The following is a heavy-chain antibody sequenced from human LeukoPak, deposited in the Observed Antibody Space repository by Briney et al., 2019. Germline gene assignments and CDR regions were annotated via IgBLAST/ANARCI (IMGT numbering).Heavy chain of an antibody. Sequence: GGSLRLSCAASGFTFSSYAMSWVRQAPGKGLEWVSAISGSGGSTYYAGSVKGRFTISRDNSKNTLYLQMNSLRAEDTAVYYCAKIPRYYYGSGTGGGYFDYWGQGTLVTVSS. V-gene: IGHV3-23*01. CDR1: GFTFSSYA. CDR3: AKIPRYYYGSGTGGGYFDY. CDR2: ISGSGGST. J-gene: IGHJ4*02. D-gene: IGHD3-10*01.